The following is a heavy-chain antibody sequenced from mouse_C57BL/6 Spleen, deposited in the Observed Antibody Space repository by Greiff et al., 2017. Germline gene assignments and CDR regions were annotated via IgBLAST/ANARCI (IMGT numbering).Heavy chain of an antibody. CDR3: ARSPTVVANEFVY. Sequence: VQLQQSGAELVKPGASVKISCKASGYAFSSYWMNWVKQRPGKGLEWIGQIYPGDGDTNYNGKFKGKATLTADKSSSTAYMQLSSLTSEDSAVYFCARSPTVVANEFVYWGQGTTLTVSS. D-gene: IGHD1-1*01. J-gene: IGHJ2*01. CDR1: GYAFSSYW. V-gene: IGHV1-80*01. CDR2: IYPGDGDT.